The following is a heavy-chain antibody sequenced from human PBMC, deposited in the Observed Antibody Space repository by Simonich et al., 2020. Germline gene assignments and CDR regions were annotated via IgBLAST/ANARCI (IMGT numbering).Heavy chain of an antibody. V-gene: IGHV4-38-2*01. Sequence: QVQLQESGPGLVKPSETLSLTCAVSGYSISSGYYWGWIRQPPGKGLEWIGSIYHSGGTYSNPSLKSRVTISVDTSKNQFSLKLISVTAADTAVYYCARGGFGDCYDYWGQGTLVTVSS. CDR3: ARGGFGDCYDY. CDR2: IYHSGGT. CDR1: GYSISSGYY. D-gene: IGHD2-15*01. J-gene: IGHJ4*02.